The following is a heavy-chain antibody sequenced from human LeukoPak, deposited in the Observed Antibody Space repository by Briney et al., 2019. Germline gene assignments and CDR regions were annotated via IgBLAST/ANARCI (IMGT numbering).Heavy chain of an antibody. J-gene: IGHJ3*02. V-gene: IGHV1-69*05. CDR2: IIPIFGTA. D-gene: IGHD4-17*01. Sequence: SVKVSCKASGGTFSSYAISWVRQAPGQGLEWMGGIIPIFGTANYAQKFQGRVTMTRSTSINTAYMELSSLRSEDTAIYYCARNDYGGHDAFDIWGQGTMVIVSS. CDR1: GGTFSSYA. CDR3: ARNDYGGHDAFDI.